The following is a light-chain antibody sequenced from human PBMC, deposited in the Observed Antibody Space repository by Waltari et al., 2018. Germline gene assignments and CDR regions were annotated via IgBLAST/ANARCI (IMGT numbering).Light chain of an antibody. CDR3: CSYAGDYTYV. V-gene: IGLV2-11*01. CDR1: SSDVGGYKF. Sequence: QSALTQPRSVSGSPGQSVTISCTGTSSDVGGYKFVSWYHPHPGKAPKFLIYDVSKRPSGVPYRFAGSKSGNTASLTISGLQAEDEAEYYCCSYAGDYTYVFGTGTKVTVL. CDR2: DVS. J-gene: IGLJ1*01.